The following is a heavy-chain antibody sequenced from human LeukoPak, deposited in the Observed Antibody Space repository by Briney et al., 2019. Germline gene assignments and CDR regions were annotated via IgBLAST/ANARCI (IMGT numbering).Heavy chain of an antibody. J-gene: IGHJ3*02. CDR3: AREISVVDMRCVDI. V-gene: IGHV4-4*07. Sequence: SETLSLTCTVSGGSISSYYWSWIRQPAGKGLEWIGRMYTSGITNYNPSLKSRVTMAVGTSKNQFSLKLSSVTAADTAVYYCAREISVVDMRCVDIWGQGTMVTVSS. CDR2: MYTSGIT. D-gene: IGHD2-21*01. CDR1: GGSISSYY.